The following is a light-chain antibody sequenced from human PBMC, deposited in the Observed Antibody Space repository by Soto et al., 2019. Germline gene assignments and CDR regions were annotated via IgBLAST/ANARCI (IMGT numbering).Light chain of an antibody. CDR2: GAS. J-gene: IGKJ1*01. Sequence: EIVMNHSRATLSVSPCERATLSFRASQSVSTNLAWYQQKPGQAPRLLIYGASNRATGIPDRFSGSGSGTDFTLTISRLEPEDFAVYYCQQYGSSPRTFGQGTKADI. CDR3: QQYGSSPRT. V-gene: IGKV3-20*01. CDR1: QSVSTN.